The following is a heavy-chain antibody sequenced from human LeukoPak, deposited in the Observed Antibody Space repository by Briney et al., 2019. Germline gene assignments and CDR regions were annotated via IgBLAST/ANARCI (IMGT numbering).Heavy chain of an antibody. D-gene: IGHD3-22*01. Sequence: SETLSLTCAVYGGSFSGYYWSWIRQPPGKGLEWIGYIYYSGSTNYNPSLKSRVTISVDTSKNQFSLKLSSVTAADTAVYYCARGGYYYDSSGYYYVWGQGTLVTVSS. CDR2: IYYSGST. V-gene: IGHV4-59*01. CDR1: GGSFSGYY. CDR3: ARGGYYYDSSGYYYV. J-gene: IGHJ4*02.